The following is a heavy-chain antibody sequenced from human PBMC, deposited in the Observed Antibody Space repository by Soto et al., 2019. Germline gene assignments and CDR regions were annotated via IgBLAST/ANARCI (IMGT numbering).Heavy chain of an antibody. CDR3: ARVGYYDSSGYHQASFDI. V-gene: IGHV4-59*01. CDR2: IYYSGGT. J-gene: IGHJ3*02. CDR1: GGSLSGYY. Sequence: SETLSLTCTVTGGSLSGYYWMWIRQPPGKGLEWMGYIYYSGGTNYNPSLESRVTMSVDTSKNQFSLKLSSVTAADTAASYCARVGYYDSSGYHQASFDIWGQGIMVT. D-gene: IGHD3-22*01.